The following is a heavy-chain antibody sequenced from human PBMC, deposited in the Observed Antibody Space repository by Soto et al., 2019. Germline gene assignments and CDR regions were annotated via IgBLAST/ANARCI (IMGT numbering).Heavy chain of an antibody. J-gene: IGHJ4*02. CDR2: IYYSGST. CDR3: ARSPHTPVENLYYFDY. CDR1: GGSISSGGYY. Sequence: SETLSLTCTVSGGSISSGGYYWSWIRQHPGKGLEWIGYIYYSGSTYYNPSLKSRVTISVDTSKNQFSLKLSSVTAADTAVYYCARSPHTPVENLYYFDYWGQGTLVTVSS. V-gene: IGHV4-31*03. D-gene: IGHD2-2*01.